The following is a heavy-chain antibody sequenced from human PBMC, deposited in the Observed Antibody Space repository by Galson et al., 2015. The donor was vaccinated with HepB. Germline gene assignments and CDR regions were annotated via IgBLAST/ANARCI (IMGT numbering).Heavy chain of an antibody. CDR3: AREVRYFDWPRIDY. D-gene: IGHD3-9*01. CDR2: IYYSGST. V-gene: IGHV4-59*01. J-gene: IGHJ4*02. CDR1: GGSISSYY. Sequence: SETLSLTCTVSGGSISSYYWSWIRQPPGKGLEWIGYIYYSGSTNYNPSLKSRVTISVDTSKNQFSLKLSSVTAADTAVYYCAREVRYFDWPRIDYWGQGTLVTVSS.